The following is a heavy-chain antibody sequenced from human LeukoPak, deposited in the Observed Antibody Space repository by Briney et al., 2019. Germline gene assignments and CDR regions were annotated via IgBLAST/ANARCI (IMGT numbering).Heavy chain of an antibody. J-gene: IGHJ4*02. V-gene: IGHV3-30*01. CDR1: GFTFSSYA. D-gene: IGHD4-17*01. CDR2: ISYDGSNK. CDR3: ARDLGGYGDQEGLDY. Sequence: PGGSLRLSCAASGFTFSSYAMHWVRQAPGKGLEWVAVISYDGSNKYYADSVKGRFTISRDNSENTLYLQMNSLRAEDTAVYYCARDLGGYGDQEGLDYWGQGTLVTVSS.